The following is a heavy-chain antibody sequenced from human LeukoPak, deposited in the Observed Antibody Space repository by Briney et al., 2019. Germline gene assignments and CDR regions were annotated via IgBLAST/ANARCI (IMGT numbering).Heavy chain of an antibody. CDR2: ISAYNGNT. CDR1: GYTVTSYG. V-gene: IGHV1-18*04. CDR3: ARSMRGMGATTGDFDY. D-gene: IGHD1-26*01. J-gene: IGHJ4*02. Sequence: ASVKVSCKASGYTVTSYGISWARQAPGQGLDWIGWISAYNGNTNYAQKLQGRVTMTTDTSTSTAYMELRSLRSDNTAVYYCARSMRGMGATTGDFDYWGQGTLVTVSS.